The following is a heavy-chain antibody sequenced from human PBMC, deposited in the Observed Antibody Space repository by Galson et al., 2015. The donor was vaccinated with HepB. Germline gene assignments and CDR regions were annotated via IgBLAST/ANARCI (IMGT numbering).Heavy chain of an antibody. Sequence: SLRLSCAASGFTFSSYAMHWVRQAPGKGLEWVAVISYDGSNKYYADSVKGRFTISRDNSKNTLYLQMNSLRAEDTAVYYCARDASLSSGYPGSLWGQGTLVTVSS. CDR3: ARDASLSSGYPGSL. CDR1: GFTFSSYA. CDR2: ISYDGSNK. V-gene: IGHV3-30*04. J-gene: IGHJ4*02. D-gene: IGHD6-19*01.